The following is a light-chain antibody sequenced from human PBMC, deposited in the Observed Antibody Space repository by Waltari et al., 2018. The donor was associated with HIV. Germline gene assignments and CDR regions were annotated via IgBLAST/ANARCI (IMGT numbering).Light chain of an antibody. V-gene: IGLV1-47*01. CDR2: RDN. Sequence: QSVLTQPPSASGTPGQRVTISCSGTTSNVGSNVVSWYQQLPGTAPKLLIYRDNRRPSGVPDRFSGSKSGASASLAISGLRSEDEADYYCATWDGSLGGAYVFGAGTKVSVL. CDR1: TSNVGSNV. CDR3: ATWDGSLGGAYV. J-gene: IGLJ1*01.